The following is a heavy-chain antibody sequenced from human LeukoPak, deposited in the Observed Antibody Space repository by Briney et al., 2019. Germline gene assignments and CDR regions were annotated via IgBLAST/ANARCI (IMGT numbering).Heavy chain of an antibody. J-gene: IGHJ4*02. CDR2: ISAYNGNT. Sequence: ASVKVSCKASGYTFTSYGISWVRQAPGQGLEWMGWISAYNGNTNYAQKLQGRVTMTTDTSTSTAYMELRRPRADDTAVYYCARGITMVRGASPGYWGQGTLVTVSS. D-gene: IGHD3-10*01. CDR3: ARGITMVRGASPGY. CDR1: GYTFTSYG. V-gene: IGHV1-18*01.